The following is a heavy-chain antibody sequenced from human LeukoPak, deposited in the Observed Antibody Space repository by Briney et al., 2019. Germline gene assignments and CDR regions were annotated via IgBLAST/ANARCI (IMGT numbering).Heavy chain of an antibody. J-gene: IGHJ1*01. CDR1: GGSINNYY. CDR3: ARGVYIAAAQYAY. CDR2: IYYSVTT. Sequence: SETLSLTCTVSGGSINNYYWSWIRQPPGKGVEWIGDIYYSVTTNYNPSLKSRVTISVDTSKNQFSLKLSSVTAADTAVYYCARGVYIAAAQYAYWGQGTLVTVSS. V-gene: IGHV4-59*01. D-gene: IGHD6-13*01.